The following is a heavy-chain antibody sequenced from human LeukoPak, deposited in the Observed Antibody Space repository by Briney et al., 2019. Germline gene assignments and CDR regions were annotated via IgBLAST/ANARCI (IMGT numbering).Heavy chain of an antibody. Sequence: PSETLSLTCSVSIGSISSSKWWSWVRQSPVKGLEWVGEIYLYGTTNYNPSFTSRVTMSVDRSRNQFSLKLTSVTAADTAVYYCARQKWEQQGRDYYFNGLDVWGPGTTVIVSS. D-gene: IGHD1/OR15-1a*01. CDR1: IGSISSSKW. J-gene: IGHJ6*02. V-gene: IGHV4-4*02. CDR3: ARQKWEQQGRDYYFNGLDV. CDR2: IYLYGTT.